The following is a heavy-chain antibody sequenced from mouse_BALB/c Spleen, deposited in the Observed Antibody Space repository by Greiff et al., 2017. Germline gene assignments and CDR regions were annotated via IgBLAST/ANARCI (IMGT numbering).Heavy chain of an antibody. J-gene: IGHJ1*01. D-gene: IGHD1-1*01. Sequence: VMLVESGPGLVAPSQSLSITCTVSGFSLTSYGVHWVRQPPGKGLEWLGVIWAGGSTNYNSALMSRLSISKDNSKSQVFLKMNSLQTDDTAMYYCARGPLYYGSSYGYFDVWGAGTTVTVSS. V-gene: IGHV2-9*02. CDR3: ARGPLYYGSSYGYFDV. CDR2: IWAGGST. CDR1: GFSLTSYG.